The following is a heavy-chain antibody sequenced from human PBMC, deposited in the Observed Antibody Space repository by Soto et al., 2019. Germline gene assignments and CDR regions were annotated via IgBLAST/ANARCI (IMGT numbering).Heavy chain of an antibody. V-gene: IGHV4-34*01. D-gene: IGHD3-10*01. CDR1: GASVSGQY. Sequence: TSETLSLTCAVSGASVSGQYWSWVRQPPGKGLEWVGEIIPTGSTTYNPSLKSRLSFSLDTSNNHFSLNLSSVSVADTAVYYCARGGITMAWNYYYYGMDVWGQGTTVTVSS. CDR3: ARGGITMAWNYYYYGMDV. J-gene: IGHJ6*02. CDR2: IIPTGST.